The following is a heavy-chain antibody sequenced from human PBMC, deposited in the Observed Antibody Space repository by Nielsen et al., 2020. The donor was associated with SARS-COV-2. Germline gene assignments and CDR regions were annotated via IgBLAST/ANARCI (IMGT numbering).Heavy chain of an antibody. J-gene: IGHJ5*02. Sequence: GESLKISCAASGFTFSSYAMSWVRQAPGKGLEWVSGIGGGGARTFYADSVKGRFTVSRDNSKNTLYLQMNILRAEDTAVYYCVRSALYSSSSRWFDPWGQGTLVTVSS. CDR1: GFTFSSYA. CDR3: VRSALYSSSSRWFDP. V-gene: IGHV3-23*01. D-gene: IGHD6-6*01. CDR2: IGGGGART.